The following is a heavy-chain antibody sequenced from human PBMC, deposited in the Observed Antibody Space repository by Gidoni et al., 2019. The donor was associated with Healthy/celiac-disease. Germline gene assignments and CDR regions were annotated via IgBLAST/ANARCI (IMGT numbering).Heavy chain of an antibody. CDR3: ARDPGQQPSYFDY. CDR2: INAGNGNT. V-gene: IGHV1-3*01. Sequence: QVQLVQSGAEVKKPGASVKVSCKASGYTFTSYAMHWVRQAPGQRLEWMGWINAGNGNTKYSQKFQGRVTITRDTSASTAYMELSILRSEDTAVYYCARDPGQQPSYFDYWGQGTLVTVSS. J-gene: IGHJ4*02. CDR1: GYTFTSYA. D-gene: IGHD6-13*01.